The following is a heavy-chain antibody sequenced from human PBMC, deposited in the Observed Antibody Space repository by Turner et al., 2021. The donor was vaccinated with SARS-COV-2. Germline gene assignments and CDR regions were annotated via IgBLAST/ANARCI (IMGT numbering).Heavy chain of an antibody. D-gene: IGHD4-17*01. CDR2: ISYDGFNK. CDR3: ARDRSITVTTIGIDY. CDR1: GFTFSSYA. Sequence: QVQLVESGGGVVQPGRSLRLSCAASGFTFSSYAMHWVRQAAGKGLEWVAVISYDGFNKYYADSVKGRFTISRDNAKNSLYLQMNSLRAEDTAVYYCARDRSITVTTIGIDYWGQGTLVTVSS. V-gene: IGHV3-30-3*01. J-gene: IGHJ4*02.